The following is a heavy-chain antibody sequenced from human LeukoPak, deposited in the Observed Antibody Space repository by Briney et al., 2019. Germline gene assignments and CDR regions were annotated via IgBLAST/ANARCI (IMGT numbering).Heavy chain of an antibody. V-gene: IGHV5-51*01. CDR2: IYPGDSDI. J-gene: IGHJ4*02. D-gene: IGHD2/OR15-2a*01. Sequence: GASLQISCKGSGYIFSNYWIGWVRQLPGKGLEWMGIIYPGDSDIRYSPSFQGQVTISADTSISTAYLQWSSLKTSDSAIYYCARGAPFDYWGQGTLVTVSS. CDR3: ARGAPFDY. CDR1: GYIFSNYW.